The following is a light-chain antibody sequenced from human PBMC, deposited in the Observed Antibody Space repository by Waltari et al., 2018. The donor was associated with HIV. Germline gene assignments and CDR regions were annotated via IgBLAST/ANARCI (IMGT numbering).Light chain of an antibody. V-gene: IGLV1-47*01. CDR1: RSNIGTNS. J-gene: IGLJ3*02. Sequence: QSVLTQPPSASGTHGQRVTISCSGSRSNIGTNSVYWYQHFPGTAPKLLIYKNNKRASGVPDRFAGSKSGTSASLAISGLGSEDEADYYCAAWDDSLSGRVFGGGTKLTVL. CDR2: KNN. CDR3: AAWDDSLSGRV.